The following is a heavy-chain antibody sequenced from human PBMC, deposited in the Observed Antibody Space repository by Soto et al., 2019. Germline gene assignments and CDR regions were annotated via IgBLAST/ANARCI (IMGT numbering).Heavy chain of an antibody. CDR1: GFTFSSYA. V-gene: IGHV3-30-3*01. Sequence: QVQLVESGGGVVQPGRSLRLSCAASGFTFSSYAMHWVRQAPGKGLEWVAVISYDGSNKYYADSVKGRFTISRDNSKNTLYLQMNSLRAEDTAVYYCARAPARGERGYSGYDPGVYWGQGTLVTVSS. J-gene: IGHJ4*02. CDR2: ISYDGSNK. CDR3: ARAPARGERGYSGYDPGVY. D-gene: IGHD5-12*01.